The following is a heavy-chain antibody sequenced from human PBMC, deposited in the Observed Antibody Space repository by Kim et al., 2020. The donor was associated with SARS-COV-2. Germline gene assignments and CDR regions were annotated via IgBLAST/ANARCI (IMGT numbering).Heavy chain of an antibody. J-gene: IGHJ5*02. V-gene: IGHV1-69*01. D-gene: IGHD6-13*01. CDR3: ARGPPSSSWTYTGFDP. Sequence: KFQGRVTITADESTSTAYMELSSLRSEDTAVYYCARGPPSSSWTYTGFDPWGQGTLVTVSS.